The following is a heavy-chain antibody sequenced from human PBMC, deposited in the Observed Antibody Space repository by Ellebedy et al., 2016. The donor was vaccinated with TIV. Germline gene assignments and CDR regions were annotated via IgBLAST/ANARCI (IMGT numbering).Heavy chain of an antibody. J-gene: IGHJ5*02. V-gene: IGHV3-7*01. CDR2: IRQEGDEI. CDR1: GFSFRSYW. CDR3: ARRASYGDYAVQVNPWFDP. D-gene: IGHD4-17*01. Sequence: GESLKISCAASGFSFRSYWMSWVRQAPGKGLEWVAKIRQEGDEIYYVESVKGRFTISRDNAKNSLFLKMNSLRVEDTAVYYCARRASYGDYAVQVNPWFDPWGQGTLVTVSS.